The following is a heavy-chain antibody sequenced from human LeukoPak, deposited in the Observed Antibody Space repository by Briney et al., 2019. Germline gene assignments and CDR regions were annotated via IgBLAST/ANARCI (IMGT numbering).Heavy chain of an antibody. D-gene: IGHD3-16*02. CDR1: GYTFTSYY. J-gene: IGHJ4*02. CDR2: INPSGGST. CDR3: ARSIRLGELSFHIAADY. V-gene: IGHV1-46*01. Sequence: GASVKVSCRASGYTFTSYYMHWVRQAPGQGLEWMGIINPSGGSTSYAQKFQGRVTMTRDTSTSTVYMELSSLRSEDTAVYYCARSIRLGELSFHIAADYWGQGTLVTVSS.